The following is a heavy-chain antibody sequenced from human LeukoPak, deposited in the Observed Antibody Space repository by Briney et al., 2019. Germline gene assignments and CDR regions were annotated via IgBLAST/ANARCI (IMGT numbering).Heavy chain of an antibody. CDR2: VYSAESNT. CDR3: ARHAYYDILTGHYRGGLVY. D-gene: IGHD3-9*01. Sequence: GESLKISCNGSGYTFTNFWIGWVRQMTGKGLEWMGFVYSAESNTKYSPSFQGQVTISADKSISTAYLQWSSLKASDTAMYYCARHAYYDILTGHYRGGLVYWGQGTLVTVSS. V-gene: IGHV5-51*01. CDR1: GYTFTNFW. J-gene: IGHJ4*02.